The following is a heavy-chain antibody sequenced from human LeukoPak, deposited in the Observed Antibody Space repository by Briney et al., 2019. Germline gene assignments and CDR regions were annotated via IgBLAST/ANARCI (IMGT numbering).Heavy chain of an antibody. CDR1: GFTVSSNY. CDR3: ARLWFGESLDY. J-gene: IGHJ4*02. Sequence: GGSLRLSCAASGFTVSSNYMSWVRQAPGKGLEWVSVIYSGGSTYYADSVKGRFTISRDNSKNTLYLQMNSLRAEDTAVYYCARLWFGESLDYWGQGTLVTVSS. D-gene: IGHD3-10*01. CDR2: IYSGGST. V-gene: IGHV3-53*01.